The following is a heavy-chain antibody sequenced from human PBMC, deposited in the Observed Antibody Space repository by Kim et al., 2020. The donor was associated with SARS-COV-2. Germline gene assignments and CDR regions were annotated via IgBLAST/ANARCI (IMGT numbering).Heavy chain of an antibody. Sequence: GGSLRLSCAASGFTFSDYYMSWIRKGPGKGLEWISYISSSGTTIYYADSVKGRFTISRDNAKNSLYLQMNSLRAEDTAVYYCARVSASWSRAAFDIWGQGTMVTVSS. D-gene: IGHD6-13*01. CDR3: ARVSASWSRAAFDI. J-gene: IGHJ3*02. CDR2: ISSSGTTI. V-gene: IGHV3-11*01. CDR1: GFTFSDYY.